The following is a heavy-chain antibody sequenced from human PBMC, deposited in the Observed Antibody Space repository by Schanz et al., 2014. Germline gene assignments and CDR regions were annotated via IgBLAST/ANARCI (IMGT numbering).Heavy chain of an antibody. J-gene: IGHJ4*02. CDR3: VSQTGSPNY. CDR2: ISWNSGTI. Sequence: EVQLVESGGGLVQPGKSLRLSCAASGFTFDKYAMHWVRQAPGKGLEWVSVISWNSGTIGYVDSVEGRFTISRDNAKRSLFLQMNSLRVEDTAVYFCVSQTGSPNYWGQGTLVTVSS. V-gene: IGHV3-9*01. CDR1: GFTFDKYA. D-gene: IGHD6-13*01.